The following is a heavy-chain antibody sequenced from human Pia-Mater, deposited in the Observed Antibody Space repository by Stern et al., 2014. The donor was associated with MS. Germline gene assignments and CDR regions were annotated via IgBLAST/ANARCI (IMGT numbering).Heavy chain of an antibody. J-gene: IGHJ5*02. V-gene: IGHV3-49*05. CDR1: GFTFGDYA. CDR2: IRSKAYGGTT. CDR3: TTSIFGVVALGWFDP. Sequence: QLVESGGGLVKPGRSLRLSCTASGFTFGDYAMSWFRQAPGKGLEWVGFIRSKAYGGTTDYDASVRGRFTISRDDSKSIAYLQMNSLKTEDTAVYYFTTSIFGVVALGWFDPWGQGTLVTVSS. D-gene: IGHD3-3*01.